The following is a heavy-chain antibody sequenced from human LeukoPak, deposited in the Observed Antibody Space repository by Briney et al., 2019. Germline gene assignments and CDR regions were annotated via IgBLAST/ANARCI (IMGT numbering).Heavy chain of an antibody. D-gene: IGHD5-18*01. CDR3: ARGYSYGASGFDY. J-gene: IGHJ4*02. CDR1: GFTFSSYS. CDR2: FSSTSTYI. V-gene: IGHV3-21*01. Sequence: GGSLRLSCAASGFTFSSYSMNWVRQAPGKGLEWVSSFSSTSTYIYYADSVKGRFTISRDNAKTSLYLQMNSLRAEDTAVYYCARGYSYGASGFDYWGQGTLVTVSS.